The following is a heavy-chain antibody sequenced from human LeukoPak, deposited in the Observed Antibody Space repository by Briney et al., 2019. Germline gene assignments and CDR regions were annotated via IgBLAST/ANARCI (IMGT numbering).Heavy chain of an antibody. CDR3: ARRYYYGSGSPGLDY. Sequence: GGSLRLSCAASGFTFSSYGMSWVRQAPGKGLEWVTIISYDGSNKYYADSVKGRFTISRDNSKNTLYLQMNSLRAEDTAVYYCARRYYYGSGSPGLDYWGQGTLVTVSS. CDR2: ISYDGSNK. CDR1: GFTFSSYG. V-gene: IGHV3-30*03. J-gene: IGHJ4*02. D-gene: IGHD3-10*01.